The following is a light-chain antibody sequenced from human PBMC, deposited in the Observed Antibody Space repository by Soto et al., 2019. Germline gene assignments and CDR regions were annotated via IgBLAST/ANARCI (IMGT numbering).Light chain of an antibody. Sequence: QSALTQPASVSGSPGQSITISCPGTTIDVGRYNYVSWYQQHPGKAPKLIIYDVSNRPSGVSNRFSGSKSGNTASLTISGLQAEDEADYYCNSYTSRSTYVFGTGTKVTVL. CDR2: DVS. CDR1: TIDVGRYNY. J-gene: IGLJ1*01. V-gene: IGLV2-14*01. CDR3: NSYTSRSTYV.